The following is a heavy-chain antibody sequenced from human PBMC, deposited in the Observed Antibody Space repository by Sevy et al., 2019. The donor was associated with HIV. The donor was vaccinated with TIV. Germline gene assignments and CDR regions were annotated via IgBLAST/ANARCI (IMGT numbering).Heavy chain of an antibody. CDR2: ITSRSNYI. D-gene: IGHD2-2*01. Sequence: GGSLRLSCAASGFTFSSYGMHWVRQAPGKGLEWVSSITSRSNYIYYADSVKGRFTISRDNAKNSLYLQMNSLRAEDSAVYYCARETIGYCSSISCHYFDYWGQGTLVTVSS. J-gene: IGHJ4*02. V-gene: IGHV3-21*01. CDR3: ARETIGYCSSISCHYFDY. CDR1: GFTFSSYG.